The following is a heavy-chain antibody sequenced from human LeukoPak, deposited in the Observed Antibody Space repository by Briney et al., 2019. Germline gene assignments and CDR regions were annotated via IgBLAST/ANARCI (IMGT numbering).Heavy chain of an antibody. J-gene: IGHJ4*02. V-gene: IGHV3-7*01. CDR3: ATTSSLPDYFHY. Sequence: EGSLRLSCEASAFTFSKYSMTWVRQGPGRRLEWVATIKEDGSAQDYVDSVKGRFTISRDNAKKLVSLQMNSLRAEDTAVYYCATTSSLPDYFHYWGQGILVTVSS. CDR1: AFTFSKYS. CDR2: IKEDGSAQ. D-gene: IGHD2-2*01.